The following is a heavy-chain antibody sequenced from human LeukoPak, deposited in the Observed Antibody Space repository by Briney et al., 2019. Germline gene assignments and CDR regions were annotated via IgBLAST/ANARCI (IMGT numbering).Heavy chain of an antibody. Sequence: GSSVKVSCKASGGTFSSYAISWVRQAPGQGLEWMGGIIPIFGTANYAQKFQGRVTITADESTSTAYMELSSLRSEDTAVYYCARDRARPFFRDGYNYETAGYFDYWGQGTLVTVSS. CDR3: ARDRARPFFRDGYNYETAGYFDY. CDR2: IIPIFGTA. D-gene: IGHD5-24*01. V-gene: IGHV1-69*01. CDR1: GGTFSSYA. J-gene: IGHJ4*02.